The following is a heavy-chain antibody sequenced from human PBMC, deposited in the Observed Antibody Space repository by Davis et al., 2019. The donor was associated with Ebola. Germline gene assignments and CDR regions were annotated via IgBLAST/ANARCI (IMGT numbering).Heavy chain of an antibody. D-gene: IGHD6-13*01. CDR3: ARNNQRYSSSWYWFDP. CDR2: IYYSGST. J-gene: IGHJ5*02. Sequence: SETLSLTCTVSGGSISSGGYYWSWIRQHPGKGLEWIGYIYYSGSTYYNPSLKSRVTISVDRSKNQFSLKLSSVTAADTAVYYCARNNQRYSSSWYWFDPWGQGTLVTVSS. CDR1: GGSISSGGYY. V-gene: IGHV4-31*03.